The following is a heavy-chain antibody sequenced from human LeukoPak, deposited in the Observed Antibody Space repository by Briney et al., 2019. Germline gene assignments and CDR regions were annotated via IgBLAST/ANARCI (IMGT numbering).Heavy chain of an antibody. CDR3: ARLTVTARIYNWFDP. J-gene: IGHJ5*02. V-gene: IGHV4-59*01. CDR1: GGSISFYY. D-gene: IGHD4-11*01. CDR2: IYYSGST. Sequence: SETLSLTCTVSGGSISFYYWTWIRQPPGKGLEWIGYIYYSGSTKYNPSLKSRVTMSVDTSKNQFSLRLSSVTAADTAVYYCARLTVTARIYNWFDPWGQGTLVTVSS.